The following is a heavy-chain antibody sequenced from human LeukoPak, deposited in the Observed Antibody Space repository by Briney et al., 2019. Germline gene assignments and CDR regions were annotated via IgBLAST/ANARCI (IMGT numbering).Heavy chain of an antibody. Sequence: SQTLSLTCAISGDSVSSNSAAWNWIRQSPPRGLEWLGRTYYRSKWYYDYAVSVRSRITINSDTSKNQFSLQLNSVTPEDTAVYYCARENPTVFDYWGQGTLVTVSS. CDR1: GDSVSSNSAA. CDR2: TYYRSKWYY. J-gene: IGHJ4*02. D-gene: IGHD4-17*01. CDR3: ARENPTVFDY. V-gene: IGHV6-1*01.